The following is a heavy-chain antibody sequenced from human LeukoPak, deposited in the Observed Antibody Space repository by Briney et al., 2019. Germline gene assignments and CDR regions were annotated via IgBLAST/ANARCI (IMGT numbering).Heavy chain of an antibody. V-gene: IGHV3-15*01. Sequence: GGSLRLSCAASGFTVSNAWMIWVRQAPGKGLEWVGRIKTKSEGGTTDCAAPVKDRFTISRDDSKNTLYLQMNSLKSEDTGVYYCTTEVGATAKGWGQGTLVTVSS. CDR1: GFTVSNAW. CDR2: IKTKSEGGTT. J-gene: IGHJ4*02. CDR3: TTEVGATAKG. D-gene: IGHD1-26*01.